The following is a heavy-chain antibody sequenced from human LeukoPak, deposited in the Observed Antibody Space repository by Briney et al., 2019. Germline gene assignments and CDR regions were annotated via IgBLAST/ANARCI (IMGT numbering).Heavy chain of an antibody. CDR2: IYPGDSDT. CDR3: ASYGSGSYYPYYYYGMDV. CDR1: GYSFTSYW. V-gene: IGHV5-51*01. J-gene: IGHJ6*02. D-gene: IGHD3-10*01. Sequence: GESLEISCKGSGYSFTSYWIGWVRQMPGKGLEWMGIIYPGDSDTRYSPSFQGQVTISADKSISTAYLQWSSLKASDTAMYYCASYGSGSYYPYYYYGMDVWGQGTTVTVSS.